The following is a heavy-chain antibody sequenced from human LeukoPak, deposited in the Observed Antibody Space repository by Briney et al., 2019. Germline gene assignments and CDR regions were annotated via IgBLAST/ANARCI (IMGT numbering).Heavy chain of an antibody. J-gene: IGHJ4*02. CDR3: ASPSRGGYSDY. CDR2: IYHSGST. CDR1: GGSISSYY. V-gene: IGHV4-59*01. Sequence: SETLSLTCTVSGGSISSYYWSWIRQPPGKGLEWIGEIYHSGSTNYNPSLKSRVTISVDKSKNQFSLKLTSVTAADTAAYYCASPSRGGYSDYWGQGTLVTVSS. D-gene: IGHD3-10*01.